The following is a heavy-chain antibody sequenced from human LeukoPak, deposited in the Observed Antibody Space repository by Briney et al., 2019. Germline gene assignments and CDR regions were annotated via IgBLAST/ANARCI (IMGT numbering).Heavy chain of an antibody. CDR1: GGTFNNYA. V-gene: IGHV1-69*13. Sequence: SVKVSCKASGGTFNNYAINWVRQAPVEGLEWMGGIIPLFATANYAQKFQGRVTITADESTSTAYMELNSLRSEDTAVYYCARAAEMATTVGSSLLVYWGRGTLVTVSS. CDR2: IIPLFATA. D-gene: IGHD5-24*01. CDR3: ARAAEMATTVGSSLLVY. J-gene: IGHJ4*02.